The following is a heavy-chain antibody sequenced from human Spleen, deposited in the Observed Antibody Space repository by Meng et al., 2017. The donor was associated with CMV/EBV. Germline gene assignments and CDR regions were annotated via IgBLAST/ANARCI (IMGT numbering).Heavy chain of an antibody. CDR3: ARYDFWSGPYYYYGMDV. J-gene: IGHJ6*02. CDR1: GYTFTSYD. D-gene: IGHD3-3*01. CDR2: MNPNSGNT. V-gene: IGHV1-8*01. Sequence: ASVKVSCKASGYTFTSYDINWVRQATGQGLEWMGWMNPNSGNTGYAQKFQGRVTMTRYTSISTAYMELSSLRSEDTAVYYCARYDFWSGPYYYYGMDVWGQGTTVTVSS.